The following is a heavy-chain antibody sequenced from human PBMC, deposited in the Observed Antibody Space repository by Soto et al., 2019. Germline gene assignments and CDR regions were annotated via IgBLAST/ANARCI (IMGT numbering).Heavy chain of an antibody. V-gene: IGHV4-34*01. D-gene: IGHD5-12*01. CDR1: GGSFSGYS. CDR2: INHSGST. CDR3: ARITWLRFFFAY. J-gene: IGHJ4*02. Sequence: QVQIQQWGAGLLKPSETLSLTCAVYGGSFSGYSWSWIRPPPGPGLEWIGEINHSGSTQYHPSLKSRVTIAVDTSKSQFALKLSSVTAADTAVYYWARITWLRFFFAYWGQGTLVTVSS.